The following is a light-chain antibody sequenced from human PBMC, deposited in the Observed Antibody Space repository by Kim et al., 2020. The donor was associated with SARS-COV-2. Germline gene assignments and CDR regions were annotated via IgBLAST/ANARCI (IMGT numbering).Light chain of an antibody. Sequence: LSASVGDIFTITRQARQIISNFFNWYQQQPGTAPKLLIYAATYLETGVPSRFSGSGSGTDFTFTIRSLQPEDIATYYCQQYDNPYTFGQGTKLEI. CDR3: QQYDNPYT. CDR2: AAT. CDR1: QIISNF. J-gene: IGKJ2*01. V-gene: IGKV1-33*01.